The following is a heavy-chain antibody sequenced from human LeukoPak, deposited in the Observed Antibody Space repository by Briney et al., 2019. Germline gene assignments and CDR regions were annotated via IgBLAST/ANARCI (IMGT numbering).Heavy chain of an antibody. CDR2: INSDGSST. V-gene: IGHV3-74*01. J-gene: IGHJ4*02. Sequence: GGSLRLSCAASGLTFSSYWMHWVRHAPGKGLVWVSRINSDGSSTSYADSVKGRFTISRDNAKNTLYLQMNSLRAEDTAVYYCAGRSSGSPPYYFGYWGQGTLVTVSS. CDR1: GLTFSSYW. CDR3: AGRSSGSPPYYFGY. D-gene: IGHD1-26*01.